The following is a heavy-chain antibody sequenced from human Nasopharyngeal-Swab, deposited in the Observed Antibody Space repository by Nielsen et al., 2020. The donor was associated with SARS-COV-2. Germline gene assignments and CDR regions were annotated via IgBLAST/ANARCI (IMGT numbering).Heavy chain of an antibody. J-gene: IGHJ4*02. CDR2: IYYSGST. D-gene: IGHD3-10*01. V-gene: IGHV4-39*07. CDR3: ASRRYYYGSGSYSLDY. Sequence: WIRQPPGKGLEWIGSIYYSGSTYYNPSLKSRVTISVDTSKNQFSLKLSSVTAADTAVYCCASRRYYYGSGSYSLDYWGQGTLVTVSS.